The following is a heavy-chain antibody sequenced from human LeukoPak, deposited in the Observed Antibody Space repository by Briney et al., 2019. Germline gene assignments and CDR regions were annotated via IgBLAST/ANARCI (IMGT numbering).Heavy chain of an antibody. CDR1: GGSISNNNYY. D-gene: IGHD1-26*01. J-gene: IGHJ5*02. V-gene: IGHV4-39*07. CDR2: IYYSGGT. CDR3: ARRPREGRRWFDP. Sequence: PSETLSLTCTVSGGSISNNNYYWDWIRQPPGKGLEWIGSIYYSGGTNYNPSLKSRVTISVDTSKNQFSLKLNSVTVADTAVYYCARRPREGRRWFDPWGQGTLVTVPS.